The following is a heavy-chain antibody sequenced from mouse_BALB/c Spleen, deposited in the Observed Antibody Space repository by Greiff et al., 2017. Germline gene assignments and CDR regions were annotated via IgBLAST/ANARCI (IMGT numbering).Heavy chain of an antibody. V-gene: IGHV5-6-5*01. CDR2: ISSGGST. Sequence: EVKRVESGGGLVKPGGSLKLSCAASGFTFSSYAMSWVRQTPEKRLEWVASISSGGSTYYPDSVKGRFTISRDNARNILYLQMSSLRSEDTAMYYCARGRDLYYYGSSLDYWGQGTTLTVSS. J-gene: IGHJ2*01. D-gene: IGHD1-1*01. CDR1: GFTFSSYA. CDR3: ARGRDLYYYGSSLDY.